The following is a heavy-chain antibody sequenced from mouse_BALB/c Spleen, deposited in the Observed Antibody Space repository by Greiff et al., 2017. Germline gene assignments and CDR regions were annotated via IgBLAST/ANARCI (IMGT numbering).Heavy chain of an antibody. D-gene: IGHD4-1*01. V-gene: IGHV1-69*02. J-gene: IGHJ4*01. CDR2: IYHAASYT. CDR3: TRSGTEAMDY. CDR1: GYTFTSYW. Sequence: QVHVKQPGAELVRPGASVKLSCKASGYTFTSYWINWVKQRPGQGLEWIGNIYHAASYTNYNQKFKDKATLTVDKSSRTAYMQLSSPTSEDSAVYYCTRSGTEAMDYWGQGTSVTVSS.